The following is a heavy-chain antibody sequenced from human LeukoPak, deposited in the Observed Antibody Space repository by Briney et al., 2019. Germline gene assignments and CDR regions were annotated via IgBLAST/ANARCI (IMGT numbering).Heavy chain of an antibody. CDR3: ARTYYYDSSGFQTFDP. CDR2: IYYSGST. Sequence: PSETLSLTCTVSGGSISSYYWSWIRQPPGKGLEWIGYIYYSGSTNYNPSLKSRVTISVDTSKNQFSLKLSSVTAADTAVYYCARTYYYDSSGFQTFDPWGQGTLVTVSS. J-gene: IGHJ5*02. V-gene: IGHV4-59*08. CDR1: GGSISSYY. D-gene: IGHD3-22*01.